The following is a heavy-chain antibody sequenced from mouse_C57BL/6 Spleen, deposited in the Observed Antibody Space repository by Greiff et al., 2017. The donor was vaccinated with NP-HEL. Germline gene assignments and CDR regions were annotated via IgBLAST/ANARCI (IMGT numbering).Heavy chain of an antibody. CDR2: INPNNGGT. J-gene: IGHJ2*01. V-gene: IGHV1-26*01. CDR3: ARSRSTLGVD. Sequence: EVQLQQSGPELVKPGASVKISCKASGYTFTDYYMNWVKQSHGKSLEWIGDINPNNGGTSYNQKFKGKATLTVDKSSSTAYMELRSLTSEDSAVYYCARSRSTLGVDWGQGTTLTVSS. D-gene: IGHD1-1*02. CDR1: GYTFTDYY.